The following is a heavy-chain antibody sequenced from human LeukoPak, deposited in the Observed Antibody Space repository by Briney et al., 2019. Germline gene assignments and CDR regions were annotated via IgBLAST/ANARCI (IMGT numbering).Heavy chain of an antibody. D-gene: IGHD3-22*01. Sequence: SENLSLNCTVSGGSISTSSYYWSWIRQPPGKSLECIGEINHSGSTNYNPYLKSHVTITVDTSKNKFSMKLSSVTAADTAVYSCARRIFGSSGYYGNFDYWGQEPWSPSPQ. CDR2: INHSGST. J-gene: IGHJ4*01. CDR1: GGSISTSSYY. CDR3: ARRIFGSSGYYGNFDY. V-gene: IGHV4-39*07.